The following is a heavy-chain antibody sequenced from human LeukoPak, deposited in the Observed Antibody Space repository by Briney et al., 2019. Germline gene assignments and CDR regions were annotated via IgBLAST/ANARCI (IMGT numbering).Heavy chain of an antibody. CDR1: GFTFSSYA. V-gene: IGHV3-23*01. Sequence: GGSLRLSCAASGFTFSSYAMSWVRQAPGKGLEWVSAISGSGGSTYYADSVKGRFTISRDNSKNTLYLLMNSLRAEDTAVYYCAKDEDSDFIVAYFDYWGQGTLVTVSS. J-gene: IGHJ4*02. CDR3: AKDEDSDFIVAYFDY. D-gene: IGHD1-26*01. CDR2: ISGSGGST.